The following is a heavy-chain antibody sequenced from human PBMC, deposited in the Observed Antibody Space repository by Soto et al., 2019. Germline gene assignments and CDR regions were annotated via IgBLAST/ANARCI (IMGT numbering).Heavy chain of an antibody. CDR3: ARDAPSAVAGHEYFQH. Sequence: GASVKVSCTASGYRLTSYYMHWVRQAPGQGLEWMGIINPSGGSTSYAQKFQGRVTMTRDTSTSTVYMELSSLRSEDTAVYYCARDAPSAVAGHEYFQHWGQGTLVTVSS. D-gene: IGHD6-19*01. CDR2: INPSGGST. V-gene: IGHV1-46*01. J-gene: IGHJ1*01. CDR1: GYRLTSYY.